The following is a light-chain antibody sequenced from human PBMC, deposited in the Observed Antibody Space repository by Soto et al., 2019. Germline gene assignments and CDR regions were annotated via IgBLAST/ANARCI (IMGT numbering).Light chain of an antibody. CDR1: SSDVGAYKY. CDR2: EVN. Sequence: QSALTQPASVSGSPGQSITISCTGTSSDVGAYKYVSWYQQHPGKAPKLIIYEVNTRPSGVSHRFSGSKSGNTASLTISGLQADDEADYYCTSYTSSSTIVFGTGTKVTVL. V-gene: IGLV2-14*01. CDR3: TSYTSSSTIV. J-gene: IGLJ1*01.